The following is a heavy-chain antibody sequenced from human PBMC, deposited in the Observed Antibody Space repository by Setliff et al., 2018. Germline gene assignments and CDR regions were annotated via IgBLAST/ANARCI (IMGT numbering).Heavy chain of an antibody. D-gene: IGHD3-10*01. CDR3: ARGSEFYYGSGTMDS. V-gene: IGHV4-4*08. CDR1: GGSISSYY. CDR2: IYTSGST. Sequence: PSETLSLTCTVSGGSISSYYWSWIRQPPWKGLEWIGYIYTSGSTNYNTSLSSRVTISLDTSKSQFSLKLSFVTAADTAVYYCARGSEFYYGSGTMDSWGQGTLVTVSS. J-gene: IGHJ4*02.